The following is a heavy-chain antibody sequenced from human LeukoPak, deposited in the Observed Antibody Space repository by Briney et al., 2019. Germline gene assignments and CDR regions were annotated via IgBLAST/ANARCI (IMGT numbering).Heavy chain of an antibody. J-gene: IGHJ4*02. Sequence: PSETLSLTCTVSTYSIASGYFWGWIRQSPGKGLEWIATVHHPDITHYNPSLERRVTISMDPSRNHFSLTLKSVTAADTAVYYCAREGGHQLFYPSWTHTGHFDFWGQGIVVTVPS. CDR3: AREGGHQLFYPSWTHTGHFDF. CDR1: TYSIASGYF. CDR2: VHHPDIT. V-gene: IGHV4-38-2*02. D-gene: IGHD2-8*02.